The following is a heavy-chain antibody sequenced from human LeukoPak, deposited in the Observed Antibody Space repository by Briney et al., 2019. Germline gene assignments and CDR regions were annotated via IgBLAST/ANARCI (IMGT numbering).Heavy chain of an antibody. J-gene: IGHJ4*02. V-gene: IGHV4-34*01. CDR3: ARRHPRMVRGAITAGIDY. CDR2: INHSGST. Sequence: PSETLSLTCAVYGGSFSGYYWSWIRQPPGKGLEWIGEINHSGSTNYNPSLKSRVTISVDTSKNQFSLKLSSVTAADTAVYYCARRHPRMVRGAITAGIDYWGQGTLVTVSS. D-gene: IGHD3-10*01. CDR1: GGSFSGYY.